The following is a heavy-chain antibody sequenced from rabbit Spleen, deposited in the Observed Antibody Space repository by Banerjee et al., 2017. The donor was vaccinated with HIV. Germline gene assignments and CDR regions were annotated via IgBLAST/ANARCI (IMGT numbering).Heavy chain of an antibody. D-gene: IGHD8-1*01. CDR3: ARDSGSSFSSYGMDL. V-gene: IGHV1S45*01. Sequence: QEQLEESGGGLVKPEGSLTLTCTASGFSFSSSYWICWVRQAPGKGLEWIACIYAGSSGFTYFASWAKGRFTISKTSSTTVTLQVTSLTAADTATYFCARDSGSSFSSYGMDLWGPGTLVTVS. J-gene: IGHJ6*01. CDR2: IYAGSSGFT. CDR1: GFSFSSSYW.